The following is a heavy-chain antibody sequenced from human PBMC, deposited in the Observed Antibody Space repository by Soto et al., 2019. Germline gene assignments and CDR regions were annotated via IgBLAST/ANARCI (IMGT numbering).Heavy chain of an antibody. J-gene: IGHJ4*02. V-gene: IGHV3-66*01. D-gene: IGHD4-17*01. CDR3: ARVVNDYGDYDY. Sequence: GGSLRLSCAASGFTVSSNYMSWVRQAPGKGLEWVSVIYSGGSTYYADSVKGRFTISRDNSKNTLYLQMNSLRAEDTAVYYCARVVNDYGDYDYWGQGTLVTVSS. CDR2: IYSGGST. CDR1: GFTVSSNY.